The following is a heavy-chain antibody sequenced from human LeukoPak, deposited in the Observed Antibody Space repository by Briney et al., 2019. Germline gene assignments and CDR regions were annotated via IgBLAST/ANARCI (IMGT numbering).Heavy chain of an antibody. D-gene: IGHD2-15*01. Sequence: SETLSLTCAVYGGSFSGYYWSWIRQPPGKGLEWIGVINHSGSTNYNPSLKSRVTISVDTSKNQFSLKLSSVTAADTAVYYCARRYRYCSGGSCYSVGHYFDYWGQGTLVTVSS. V-gene: IGHV4-34*01. CDR3: ARRYRYCSGGSCYSVGHYFDY. CDR2: INHSGST. J-gene: IGHJ4*02. CDR1: GGSFSGYY.